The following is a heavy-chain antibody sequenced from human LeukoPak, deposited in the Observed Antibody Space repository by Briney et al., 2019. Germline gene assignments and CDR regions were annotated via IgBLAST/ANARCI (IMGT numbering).Heavy chain of an antibody. Sequence: ASVKVSCKASGYTFTSYGITWVRQAPGQGLEWMGWISAYNGNTNYAQKLQGRVTMTTDTSTSTAYMELRSLRSDDTAVYYCATSTHMGNYFDYWGQGTLVTVSS. J-gene: IGHJ4*02. D-gene: IGHD2-2*01. CDR2: ISAYNGNT. CDR3: ATSTHMGNYFDY. V-gene: IGHV1-18*01. CDR1: GYTFTSYG.